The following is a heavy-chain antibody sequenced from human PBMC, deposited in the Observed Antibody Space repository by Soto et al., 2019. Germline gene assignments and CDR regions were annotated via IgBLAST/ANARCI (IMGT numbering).Heavy chain of an antibody. CDR2: ISGSGGST. V-gene: IGHV3-23*01. CDR1: GFTFSSYA. J-gene: IGHJ4*02. Sequence: GGSLRLSCAASGFTFSSYAMSWVRQAPGKGLEWVSAISGSGGSTYYADSVKGRFTISRDNSKNTLYLQMNSLRAENTAVYYWAKDLDYGGNSWTFDYWGQGTLVTVSS. D-gene: IGHD4-17*01. CDR3: AKDLDYGGNSWTFDY.